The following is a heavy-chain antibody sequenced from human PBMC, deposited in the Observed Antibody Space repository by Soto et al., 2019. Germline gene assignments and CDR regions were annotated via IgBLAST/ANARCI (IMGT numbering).Heavy chain of an antibody. CDR3: PRREDQLPMRGWFDP. CDR1: RGSISLSSYY. V-gene: IGHV4-39*01. CDR2: IYYSGGT. Sequence: LSLTCTVSRGSISLSSYYWVWIRQPPGKGLEWIGSIYYSGGTYYNPSLESRVTISVDTSKNQFSLKLSSVTAADTAVYYCPRREDQLPMRGWFDPWGQGTMVTVSS. D-gene: IGHD2-2*01. J-gene: IGHJ5*02.